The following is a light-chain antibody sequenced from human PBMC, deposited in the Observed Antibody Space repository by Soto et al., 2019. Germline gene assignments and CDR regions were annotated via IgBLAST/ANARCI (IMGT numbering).Light chain of an antibody. V-gene: IGKV1-9*01. CDR2: VAS. Sequence: IQLTQSPSSLSASVGARVTITCRASQAISRYLGWYQQKTGKAPKLLIYVASTLQSGVPSRFSGSGSVTDFTLTISSLEPEDSAVYYCQQRNVWPPVTFGQGTRLEIK. J-gene: IGKJ5*01. CDR1: QAISRY. CDR3: QQRNVWPPVT.